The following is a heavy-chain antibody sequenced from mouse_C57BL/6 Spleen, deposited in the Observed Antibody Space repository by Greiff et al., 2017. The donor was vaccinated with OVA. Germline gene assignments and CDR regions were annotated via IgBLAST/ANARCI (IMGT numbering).Heavy chain of an antibody. CDR1: GYAFSSSW. CDR2: IYPGDGDT. V-gene: IGHV1-82*01. CDR3: ARGGGPY. J-gene: IGHJ2*01. Sequence: QVQLQQSGPELVKPGASVKISCKASGYAFSSSWMNWVKQRPGKGLEWIGRIYPGDGDTNYNGKFKGKATLTADKSSSTAYMQLSSLTSDDYAVYFCARGGGPYWGQGTTLTVSS.